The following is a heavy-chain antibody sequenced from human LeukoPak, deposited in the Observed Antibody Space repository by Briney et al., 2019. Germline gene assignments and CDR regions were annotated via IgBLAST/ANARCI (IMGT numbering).Heavy chain of an antibody. CDR2: ISDSGGST. V-gene: IGHV3-23*01. Sequence: PGGSLRLSCAASVFTFTNYAMSWVRQAPGKGLEWVSLISDSGGSTYYADSVKGRFTISRDNSKNTLYLQMNSLRAEDTAVYYCAKEWAYCGGDCRPSQALSAFDIWGQGTMVTVSS. D-gene: IGHD2-21*02. CDR1: VFTFTNYA. CDR3: AKEWAYCGGDCRPSQALSAFDI. J-gene: IGHJ3*02.